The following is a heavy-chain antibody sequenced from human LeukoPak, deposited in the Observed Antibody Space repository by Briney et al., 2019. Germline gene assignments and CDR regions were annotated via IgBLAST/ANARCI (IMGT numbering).Heavy chain of an antibody. CDR1: GGSISSGNYY. J-gene: IGHJ5*02. D-gene: IGHD2-15*01. V-gene: IGHV4-61*02. CDR2: FHTRGST. CDR3: ARVDGSCSGGSCPSGNWFDP. Sequence: SETLSLTCTVSGGSISSGNYYWSWIRQPAGKGLEWIGRFHTRGSTNYNPSLKSRVIISVDTSKNQFSLKLNSVTAADTAVYYCARVDGSCSGGSCPSGNWFDPWGQGTLVTVSS.